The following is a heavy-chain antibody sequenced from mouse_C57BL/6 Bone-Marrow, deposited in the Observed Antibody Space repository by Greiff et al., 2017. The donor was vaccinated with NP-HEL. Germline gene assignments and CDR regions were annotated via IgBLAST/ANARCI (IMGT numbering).Heavy chain of an antibody. CDR3: ARRYGSYDFDY. J-gene: IGHJ2*01. Sequence: QVQLQQPGAELVRPGSSVKLSCKASGYTFTSYWMHWVKQRPIQGLEWIGNIDPSDSDTHYNQKFKDKATLTVDKSSSTAYMQLSSLTSEDSAVYYCARRYGSYDFDYWGQGTTLTVSS. D-gene: IGHD2-1*01. CDR1: GYTFTSYW. V-gene: IGHV1-52*01. CDR2: IDPSDSDT.